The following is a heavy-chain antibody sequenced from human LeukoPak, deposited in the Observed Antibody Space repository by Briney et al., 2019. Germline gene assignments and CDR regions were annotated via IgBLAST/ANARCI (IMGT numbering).Heavy chain of an antibody. CDR1: GYTFTDYY. J-gene: IGHJ4*02. V-gene: IGHV1-2*02. CDR3: ARNKEGKSLDY. CDR2: MSAKRGDT. Sequence: ASVKVSCKASGYTFTDYYIHWVRQAPGQGLEWMAWMSAKRGDTSYAQKFQGRVTMTRDTSISTAYMELSRLRFDDTAVYYCARNKEGKSLDYWGQGTLVTVSS.